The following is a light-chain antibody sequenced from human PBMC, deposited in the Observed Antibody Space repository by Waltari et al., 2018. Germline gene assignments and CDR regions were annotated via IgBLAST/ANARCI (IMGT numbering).Light chain of an antibody. J-gene: IGLJ2*01. CDR3: CSYAGSYSFV. CDR2: DVN. V-gene: IGLV2-11*01. Sequence: QSALTQPRSVSGSPGQSVTISCTGTSSDVGGYNYVPWYQQPPGRAPKLMLYDVNKRPPGVPDRFSGSKSGDTASLTISGLQTEDEADYFCCSYAGSYSFVFGGGTKLTVL. CDR1: SSDVGGYNY.